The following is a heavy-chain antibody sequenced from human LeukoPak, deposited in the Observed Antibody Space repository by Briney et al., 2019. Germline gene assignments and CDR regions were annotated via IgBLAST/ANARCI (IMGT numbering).Heavy chain of an antibody. V-gene: IGHV4-59*01. CDR3: ARKGSYTNWFDL. CDR1: GDSISSYY. Sequence: NPSETLSLTCTGPGDSISSYYWSWIRQPPGKGQERIGHIYYSGSTNYNPSLKSRVNISVNTTNNQFSLKLSSVTAADSAVYSCARKGSYTNWFDLWGQGTLVTVSS. CDR2: IYYSGST. J-gene: IGHJ5*02. D-gene: IGHD3-10*01.